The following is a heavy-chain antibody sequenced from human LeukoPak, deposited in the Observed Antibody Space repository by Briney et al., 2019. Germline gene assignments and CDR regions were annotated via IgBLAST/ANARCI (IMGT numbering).Heavy chain of an antibody. Sequence: SETLSLTCTVSGYSISSGYYWGWIRQPPGKGLEWIGSIYHSGSTYYNPSLKSRVTISVDTSKNQFSPKLSSVTAADTAVYYCARDLVGDDPESTGFDYWGQGTLVTVSS. CDR1: GYSISSGYY. CDR3: ARDLVGDDPESTGFDY. V-gene: IGHV4-38-2*02. J-gene: IGHJ4*02. D-gene: IGHD1-26*01. CDR2: IYHSGST.